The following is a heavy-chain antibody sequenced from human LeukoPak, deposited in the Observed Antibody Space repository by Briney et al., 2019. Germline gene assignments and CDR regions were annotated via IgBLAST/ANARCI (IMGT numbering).Heavy chain of an antibody. CDR1: GYTFTSYD. V-gene: IGHV1-46*01. D-gene: IGHD6-13*01. CDR3: ARERFTGSSWQLYYFDY. Sequence: ASVKVSCKASGYTFTSYDINWVRQAPGQGLEWMGIINLSGGSTSYAQRFQGRVTLTRDTSTSTVYMELSSLRSEDTAVYYCARERFTGSSWQLYYFDYWGQGTLVTVSS. CDR2: INLSGGST. J-gene: IGHJ4*02.